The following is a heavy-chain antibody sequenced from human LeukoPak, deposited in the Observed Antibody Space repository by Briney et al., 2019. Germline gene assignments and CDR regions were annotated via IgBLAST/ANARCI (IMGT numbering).Heavy chain of an antibody. Sequence: SETLSLTCTVSGVSISSYYWSWIRQPPGKGLEWIGYIYYSGSTNYNPSLKSRVTISVDTSKNQFSLKLSSVTAADTAVYYCARGGGAISGDWGQGTLVTVSS. CDR1: GVSISSYY. CDR2: IYYSGST. CDR3: ARGGGAISGD. V-gene: IGHV4-59*01. J-gene: IGHJ4*02. D-gene: IGHD3-10*01.